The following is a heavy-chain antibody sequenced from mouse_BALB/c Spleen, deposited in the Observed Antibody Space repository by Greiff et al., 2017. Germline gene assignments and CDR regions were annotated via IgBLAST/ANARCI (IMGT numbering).Heavy chain of an antibody. Sequence: VKLMESGAELVRPGTSVKISCKASGYTFTNYWLGWVKQRPGHGLEWIGDIYPGGGYTNYNEKFKGKATLTADTSSSTAYMQLSSLTSEDSAVYFCARGRYYGSSYAMDYWGQGTSVTVSS. CDR3: ARGRYYGSSYAMDY. J-gene: IGHJ4*01. CDR1: GYTFTNYW. CDR2: IYPGGGYT. D-gene: IGHD1-1*01. V-gene: IGHV1-63*02.